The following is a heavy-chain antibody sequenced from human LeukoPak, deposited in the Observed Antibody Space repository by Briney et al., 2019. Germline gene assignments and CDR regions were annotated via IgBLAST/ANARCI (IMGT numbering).Heavy chain of an antibody. D-gene: IGHD3-3*01. CDR3: ARGSYRTLYYDFWSGYYGESDY. J-gene: IGHJ4*02. CDR2: ISSSSSYI. V-gene: IGHV3-21*01. Sequence: GGSLRLSCAASGFTFSSYSMNWVRQAPGKGLEWVSSISSSSSYIYYADSVNGRFTISRDNAKNSLYLQMNSLRAEDTAVYYCARGSYRTLYYDFWSGYYGESDYWGQGTLVTVSS. CDR1: GFTFSSYS.